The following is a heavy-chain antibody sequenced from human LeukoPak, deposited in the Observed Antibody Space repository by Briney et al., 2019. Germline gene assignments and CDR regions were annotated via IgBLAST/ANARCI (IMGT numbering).Heavy chain of an antibody. D-gene: IGHD2-2*01. CDR2: ISGSGGST. Sequence: GGSLRLSCAASGFTFSSYAMSWVRQAPGKGLEWVSAISGSGGSTYYADSVKGRFTISRDNSKNTLYLQMSSLRAEDTAVYYCARGGAYCSSTSCPTYYYYYMDVWGKGTTVTVSS. CDR3: ARGGAYCSSTSCPTYYYYYMDV. J-gene: IGHJ6*03. V-gene: IGHV3-23*01. CDR1: GFTFSSYA.